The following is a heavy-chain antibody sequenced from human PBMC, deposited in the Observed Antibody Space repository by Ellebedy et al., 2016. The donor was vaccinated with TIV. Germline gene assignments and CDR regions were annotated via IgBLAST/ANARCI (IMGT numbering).Heavy chain of an antibody. CDR3: ARAPPIVVVTQPIDY. CDR2: ISGSAITI. V-gene: IGHV3-11*04. Sequence: PGGSLRLSCAASGFTFSDYYMSWIRQAPGKGLELVSYISGSAITIYYADSVKGRFTISRDNAKNSLYLQMNSLRAEDTAVYYCARAPPIVVVTQPIDYWGQGTLVTVSS. J-gene: IGHJ4*02. CDR1: GFTFSDYY. D-gene: IGHD2-21*02.